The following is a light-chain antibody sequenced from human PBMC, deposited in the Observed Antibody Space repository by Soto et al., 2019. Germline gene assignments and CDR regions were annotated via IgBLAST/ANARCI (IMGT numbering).Light chain of an antibody. J-gene: IGKJ1*01. CDR2: KAS. Sequence: DIQMTQSPSTLSASVGDRVTITCRASQSISSWLAWYQQKPGKAPKLLIYKASSLKSEVPSRFSGSGSGTEFTITISSLQPDDFATYYCQQYNRGTFGQGTKVEIK. CDR1: QSISSW. CDR3: QQYNRGT. V-gene: IGKV1-5*03.